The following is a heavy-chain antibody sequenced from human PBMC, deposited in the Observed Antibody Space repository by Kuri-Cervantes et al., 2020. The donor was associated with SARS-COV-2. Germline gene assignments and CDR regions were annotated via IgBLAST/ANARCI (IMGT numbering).Heavy chain of an antibody. J-gene: IGHJ5*02. CDR3: ARSVSRTIFGVGNWFDP. Sequence: ASVKASCKASGYTFTSYDINWVRQATGQGLEWMGWMNPNSGNTGYAQKFQGRVTITRNTSISTAYMELSSLRSEDTAVYYCARSVSRTIFGVGNWFDPWGQGTLVTVSS. V-gene: IGHV1-8*03. D-gene: IGHD3-3*01. CDR1: GYTFTSYD. CDR2: MNPNSGNT.